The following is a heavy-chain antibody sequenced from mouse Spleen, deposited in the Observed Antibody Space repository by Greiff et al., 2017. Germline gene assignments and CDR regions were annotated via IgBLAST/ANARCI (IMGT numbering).Heavy chain of an antibody. J-gene: IGHJ2*01. D-gene: IGHD2-5*01. CDR1: GYTFTSYT. Sequence: VMLVESGAELARPGASVKMSCKASGYTFTSYTMHWVKQRPGQGLEWIGYINPSSGYTKYNQKFKDKATLTADKSSSTAYMQLSSLTSEDSAVYYCASSNWDYFDYWGQGTTLTVSS. V-gene: IGHV1-4*01. CDR3: ASSNWDYFDY. CDR2: INPSSGYT.